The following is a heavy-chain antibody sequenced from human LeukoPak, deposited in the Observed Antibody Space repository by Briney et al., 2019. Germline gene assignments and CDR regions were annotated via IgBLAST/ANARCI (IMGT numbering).Heavy chain of an antibody. CDR1: GFSFGDYA. CDR3: VKARDTGGYYYRGDFDY. CDR2: IIWNSGTI. V-gene: IGHV3-9*01. Sequence: GGSLRLSCAASGFSFGDYAMHWVRQTPGKGLEWVSGIIWNSGTIGYADSVKGRFTISRDNAKNSLYLQMSSLRPEDTALYYCVKARDTGGYYYRGDFDYWGQGTLVTVSS. D-gene: IGHD3-22*01. J-gene: IGHJ4*02.